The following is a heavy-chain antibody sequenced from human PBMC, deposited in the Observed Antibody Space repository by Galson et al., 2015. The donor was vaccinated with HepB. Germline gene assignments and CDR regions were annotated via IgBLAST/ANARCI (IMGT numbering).Heavy chain of an antibody. CDR3: AKDLKRTVFGMVKIGLVDY. Sequence: SLRLSCAASGFTFSSYGMHWVRQAPGKGLEWISYISYDGRDKYYEDSVKGRFTTSRDNSMKTLYLQMNSLTPEDTGVYYCAKDLKRTVFGMVKIGLVDYWGRGSLVTVSS. J-gene: IGHJ4*02. V-gene: IGHV3-30*18. D-gene: IGHD3-3*01. CDR1: GFTFSSYG. CDR2: ISYDGRDK.